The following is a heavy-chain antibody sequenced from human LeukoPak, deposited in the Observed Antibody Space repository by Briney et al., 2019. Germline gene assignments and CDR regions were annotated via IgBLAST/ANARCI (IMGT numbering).Heavy chain of an antibody. Sequence: GGSLRLSCAASGFTFSSYAMHWVRQAPGKGLEWVAVISYDGSNKYYADSVKGRFTISRDNSKNTLYLQMNSLRAEDTAVYYCARDKDDSSGYYYHGYFDYWGQGTLVTVSS. V-gene: IGHV3-30*04. CDR3: ARDKDDSSGYYYHGYFDY. J-gene: IGHJ4*02. D-gene: IGHD3-22*01. CDR1: GFTFSSYA. CDR2: ISYDGSNK.